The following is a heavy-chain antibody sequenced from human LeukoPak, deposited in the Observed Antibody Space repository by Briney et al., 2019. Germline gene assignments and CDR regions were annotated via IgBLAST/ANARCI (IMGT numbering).Heavy chain of an antibody. V-gene: IGHV3-30*02. J-gene: IGHJ4*02. CDR2: IQYGGSNK. D-gene: IGHD6-6*01. CDR1: GFTFSSYG. Sequence: GGSLRLSCAASGFTFSSYGMHWVRQAPGKGLEWVAFIQYGGSNKYYADSVKGRFTISRDNSRNTLYLQMSGLRGEDTAVYYCAKAYSSSSDYFDYWGQGTLVTVSS. CDR3: AKAYSSSSDYFDY.